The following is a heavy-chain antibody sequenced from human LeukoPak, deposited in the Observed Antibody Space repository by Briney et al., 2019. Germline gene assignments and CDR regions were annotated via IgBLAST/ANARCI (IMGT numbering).Heavy chain of an antibody. Sequence: GRSLRLSCAASGFTFSSYGMHWVRQAPGKGLEWVAVISYDGSNKYYADSVKGRFTISRDNSKNTLYFQMNSLRAEDTAVYYCARGPGWNYFDYWGQGTLVTVSS. CDR3: ARGPGWNYFDY. V-gene: IGHV3-30*03. CDR2: ISYDGSNK. CDR1: GFTFSSYG. D-gene: IGHD6-19*01. J-gene: IGHJ4*02.